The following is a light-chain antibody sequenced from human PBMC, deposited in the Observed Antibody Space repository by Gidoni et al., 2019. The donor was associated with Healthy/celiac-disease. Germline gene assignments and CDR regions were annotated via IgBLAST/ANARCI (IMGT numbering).Light chain of an antibody. V-gene: IGKV1-5*03. Sequence: DIQTTQSPSTLSASVGDRVPISCRASQRISSWLAWYQQKPGKAPTLLIYKASSLESGVPSRCSGSGSGTDFTLTISSLQPDDFATYYCQQYNSYSWTFGQGTKVEIK. CDR2: KAS. J-gene: IGKJ1*01. CDR3: QQYNSYSWT. CDR1: QRISSW.